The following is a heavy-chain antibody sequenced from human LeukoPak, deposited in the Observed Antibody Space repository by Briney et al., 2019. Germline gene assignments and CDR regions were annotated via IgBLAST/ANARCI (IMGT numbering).Heavy chain of an antibody. CDR1: GSTDGRYC. CDR2: IKTDGSTT. Sequence: PGGSHRLVYPASGSTDGRYCMHWVRQVPGKGLVWVSRIKTDGSTTSCADSVKGRFTISRDNAKNTLFLQMNSLRAEHTAVYYCARHTNRYYYCDNWGQGTLVTVSS. D-gene: IGHD3-22*01. J-gene: IGHJ4*02. V-gene: IGHV3-74*01. CDR3: ARHTNRYYYCDN.